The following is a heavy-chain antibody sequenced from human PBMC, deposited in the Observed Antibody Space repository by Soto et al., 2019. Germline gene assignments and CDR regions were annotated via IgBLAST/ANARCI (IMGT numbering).Heavy chain of an antibody. CDR2: IYSSGDT. Sequence: QVQLQESGPGLVRPSQTLSLTCTVSGGSVTSGGYYWSWIRHCPGKGLEWIGYIYSSGDTNYNPSLNSRVANPDDTSNHHCSLKLSFLTVADTAIYYCTRDCGPAVTHGSDSWGQGIPVTVSS. CDR1: GGSVTSGGYY. CDR3: TRDCGPAVTHGSDS. J-gene: IGHJ5*01. D-gene: IGHD2-21*01. V-gene: IGHV4-31*03.